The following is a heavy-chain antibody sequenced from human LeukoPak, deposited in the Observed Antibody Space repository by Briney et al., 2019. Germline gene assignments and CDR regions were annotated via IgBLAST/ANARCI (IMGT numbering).Heavy chain of an antibody. CDR3: ARDPHYYDSSGSAHDY. V-gene: IGHV1-46*01. CDR2: INPSGGST. J-gene: IGHJ4*02. Sequence: GASAKVSCKASGYTFTSYYMHWVRQAPGQGLEWMGIINPSGGSTSYAQKFQGRVTMTRDTSTSTVYMELSSLRSEDTAVYYCARDPHYYDSSGSAHDYWGQGTLVTVSS. CDR1: GYTFTSYY. D-gene: IGHD3-22*01.